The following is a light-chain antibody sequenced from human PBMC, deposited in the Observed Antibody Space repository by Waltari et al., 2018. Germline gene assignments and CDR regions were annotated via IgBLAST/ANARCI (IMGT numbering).Light chain of an antibody. V-gene: IGLV3-21*04. Sequence: SYVLPQPSSVSVAPGKTARITCGGSNIGSRTVHWHQQKPGQAPVLVFYYDSDRPSGIPERFSGANSGNTATLTISRVEVGDEGDYYCQVWDSSSDHWVFGGGTKLTVL. CDR3: QVWDSSSDHWV. J-gene: IGLJ3*02. CDR2: YDS. CDR1: NIGSRT.